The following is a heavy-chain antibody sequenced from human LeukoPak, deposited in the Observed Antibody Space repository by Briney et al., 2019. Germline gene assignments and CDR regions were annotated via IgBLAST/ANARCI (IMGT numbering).Heavy chain of an antibody. J-gene: IGHJ6*02. CDR2: INHSGST. CDR3: ASGDSSRKGYYYSGMDV. V-gene: IGHV4-34*01. Sequence: SETLSLTCVVHGGSFSNYYWSWIRQPPGKGLEWIGEINHSGSTNYNPSLKSRVTISVDRSKNQFSLKLSSVTAADTAVYYCASGDSSRKGYYYSGMDVWGQGTTVTVSS. D-gene: IGHD6-13*01. CDR1: GGSFSNYY.